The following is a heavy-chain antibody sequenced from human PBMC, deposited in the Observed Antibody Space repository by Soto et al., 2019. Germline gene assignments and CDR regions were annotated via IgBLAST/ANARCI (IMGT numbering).Heavy chain of an antibody. V-gene: IGHV3-23*01. CDR1: GFSFSDYS. Sequence: EVQLLESGGGLVQPGGSLRLSCAASGFSFSDYSMTWVRQTPGRGLEWVSTLTPGGTSFSDSVKGRFTISRDNSKNTVSLQMHSLRAEDTGLYYCAKRATTVPTPGNYFDSWGQGTLVTVSS. D-gene: IGHD1-1*01. CDR2: LTPGGT. CDR3: AKRATTVPTPGNYFDS. J-gene: IGHJ4*02.